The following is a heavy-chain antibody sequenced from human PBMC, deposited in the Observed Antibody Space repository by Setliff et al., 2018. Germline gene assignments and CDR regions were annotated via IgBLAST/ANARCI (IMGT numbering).Heavy chain of an antibody. J-gene: IGHJ6*03. Sequence: PGGSLRLSCAASGFTFSNCWMQWVRQAPGKGPVWVSRITNDGSSTIYADSVKGRFTISRDNAKNTLYLQMNSLRAEDTAVYYCAREQTMEWLLYGANYFYYMDVWGKGTTVTVSS. CDR3: AREQTMEWLLYGANYFYYMDV. CDR2: ITNDGSST. V-gene: IGHV3-74*01. CDR1: GFTFSNCW. D-gene: IGHD3-3*01.